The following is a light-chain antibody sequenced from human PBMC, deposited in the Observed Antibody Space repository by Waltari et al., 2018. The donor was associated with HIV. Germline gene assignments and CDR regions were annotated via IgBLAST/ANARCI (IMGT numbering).Light chain of an antibody. CDR2: KNN. J-gene: IGLJ3*02. CDR3: AAWDDNLNGL. V-gene: IGLV1-44*01. CDR1: RSNIGSNS. Sequence: QSVLTQPPSASGTPGQRVTISCSGRRSNIGSNSVSWYQQLPGTAPRLLLFKNNQRPSGVPDRFSGSKSGTSASLAISGLQSEDEADYYCAAWDDNLNGLFGGGTKLTVL.